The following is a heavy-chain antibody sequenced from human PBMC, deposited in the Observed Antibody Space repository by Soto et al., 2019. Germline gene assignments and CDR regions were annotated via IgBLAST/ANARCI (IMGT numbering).Heavy chain of an antibody. CDR3: TRRIGCSGGSCYGLAFDI. Sequence: EVQLVESGGGLVQPGGSLKLSCAASGFTFSGSAMHWVRQASGKGLEWVGRIRSKANSYATAYAASVKGRFTISRDDSKNTAYLQMNRLKTEDTAVYYCTRRIGCSGGSCYGLAFDIWGQGTMVTVSS. CDR1: GFTFSGSA. J-gene: IGHJ3*02. D-gene: IGHD2-15*01. V-gene: IGHV3-73*01. CDR2: IRSKANSYAT.